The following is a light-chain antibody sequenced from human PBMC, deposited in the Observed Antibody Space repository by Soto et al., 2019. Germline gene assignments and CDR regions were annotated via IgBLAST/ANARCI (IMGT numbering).Light chain of an antibody. Sequence: QSVLTQPASVSGSPGQSITISCTGISSDVRSYNYVSWYQHHPGQAPKLLVYGVSNRPSGVSNRFSGSKSANTASLTISGLQAEDEADYYCSTYTSTTPLGVFGGGTKLTVL. CDR1: SSDVRSYNY. J-gene: IGLJ2*01. CDR2: GVS. V-gene: IGLV2-14*01. CDR3: STYTSTTPLGV.